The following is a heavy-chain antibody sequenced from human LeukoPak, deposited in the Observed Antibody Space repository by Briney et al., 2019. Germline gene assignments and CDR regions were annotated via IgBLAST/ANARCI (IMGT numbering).Heavy chain of an antibody. J-gene: IGHJ2*01. CDR2: ISSRSTYI. V-gene: IGHV3-21*01. CDR1: GFTFSTYT. D-gene: IGHD2-21*02. Sequence: GGSLRLSCAASGFTFSTYTMNWVRQAPVKGLQWVSSISSRSTYIYYADSVKGRFTISRDSAKNSLYLQMNSLRAEDTAMYYCVRAPPYCGGDCSDWYFDLWGRGTLVTVSS. CDR3: VRAPPYCGGDCSDWYFDL.